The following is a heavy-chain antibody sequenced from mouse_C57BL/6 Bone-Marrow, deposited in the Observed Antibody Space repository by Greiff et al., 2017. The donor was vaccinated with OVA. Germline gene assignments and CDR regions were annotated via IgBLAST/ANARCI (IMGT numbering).Heavy chain of an antibody. CDR3: ARSDLSYYSNYEGFAY. D-gene: IGHD2-5*01. J-gene: IGHJ3*01. CDR2: IDPSDSET. CDR1: GYTFTSYW. Sequence: VQLQQPGAELVRPGSSVKLSCKASGYTFTSYWMHWVKQRPIQGLEWIGNIDPSDSETHYNQKFKDKATLTVDKSSSTAYMQLSSLTSEDSAVYYCARSDLSYYSNYEGFAYWGQGTLVTVSA. V-gene: IGHV1-52*01.